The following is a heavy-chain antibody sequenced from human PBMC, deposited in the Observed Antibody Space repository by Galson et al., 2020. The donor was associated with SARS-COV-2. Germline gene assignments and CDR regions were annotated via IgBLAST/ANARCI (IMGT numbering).Heavy chain of an antibody. D-gene: IGHD3-10*01. CDR3: ATDSGSGGKPVY. CDR2: IYYSGGT. J-gene: IGHJ4*02. Sequence: ASETLYLTCTVSGGSISSGLYYWTWIRQHPGKGLEWLGYIYYSGGTYYNPSLKSRVTISMDTSKNQFSLKLTSVTAADTAVYYCATDSGSGGKPVYWGQGTLVTVSS. CDR1: GGSISSGLYY. V-gene: IGHV4-31*03.